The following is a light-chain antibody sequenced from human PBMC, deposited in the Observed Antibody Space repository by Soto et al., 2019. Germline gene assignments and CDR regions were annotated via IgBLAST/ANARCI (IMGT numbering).Light chain of an antibody. CDR2: GAS. Sequence: EILMTQSPDSLSVSPGETATLSCRASQSLNTDLDWYQQKPGQAPRLLLYGASTRATGISTRFSGGGSGTEFTLTISGLQYEDSAVYYCQQYKSWPPITFGQGTRLEI. CDR1: QSLNTD. CDR3: QQYKSWPPIT. J-gene: IGKJ5*01. V-gene: IGKV3-15*01.